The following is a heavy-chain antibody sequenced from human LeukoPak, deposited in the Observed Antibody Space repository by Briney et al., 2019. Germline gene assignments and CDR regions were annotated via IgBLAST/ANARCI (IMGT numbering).Heavy chain of an antibody. Sequence: GGSLRLSCTASGFTFSVFHMSWIRHAPEEGVEWVSHISGSGYAIHHPGSVKGRFTISRDNAKHSLYLQMNSLRVEDSAVYYCARLSGTYSRGGDHWGQGTLVTVSS. J-gene: IGHJ4*02. CDR1: GFTFSVFH. D-gene: IGHD1-26*01. V-gene: IGHV3-11*01. CDR2: ISGSGYAI. CDR3: ARLSGTYSRGGDH.